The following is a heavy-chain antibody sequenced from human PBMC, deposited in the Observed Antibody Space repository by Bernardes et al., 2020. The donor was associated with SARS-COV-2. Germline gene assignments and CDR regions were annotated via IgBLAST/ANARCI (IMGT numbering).Heavy chain of an antibody. D-gene: IGHD5-12*01. CDR1: GFSLSTSGVG. J-gene: IGHJ4*02. CDR3: AHRLGGWLWPYFDY. CDR2: IYWDDDK. Sequence: SGPTLLKPTQTLTLTCPFSGFSLSTSGVGVGWIRQPPGKALEWLALIYWDDDKRYSPSLKSRLTITKDTSKNQVVLTMTNMDPVDTATYYCAHRLGGWLWPYFDYWGQGTLVTVSS. V-gene: IGHV2-5*02.